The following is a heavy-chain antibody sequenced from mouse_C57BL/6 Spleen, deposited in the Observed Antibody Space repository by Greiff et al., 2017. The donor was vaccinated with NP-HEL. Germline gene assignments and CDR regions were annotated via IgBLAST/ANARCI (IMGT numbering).Heavy chain of an antibody. CDR3: ARYILIPEGAMDY. CDR1: GFTFTDYY. D-gene: IGHD5-1-1*01. J-gene: IGHJ4*01. CDR2: IRNKANGYTT. V-gene: IGHV7-3*01. Sequence: EVQLVESGGGLVQPGGSLSLSCAASGFTFTDYYMSWVRQPPGKALEWLGFIRNKANGYTTEYSASVKGRFTISRDNSQSILYLQMNALRAEDSATYYCARYILIPEGAMDYWGQGTSVTVSS.